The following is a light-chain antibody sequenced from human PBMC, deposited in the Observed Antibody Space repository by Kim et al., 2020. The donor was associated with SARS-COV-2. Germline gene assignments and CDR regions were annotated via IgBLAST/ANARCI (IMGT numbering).Light chain of an antibody. V-gene: IGKV1-39*01. J-gene: IGKJ4*01. CDR1: QSISNY. Sequence: DIQMTQSPSSLSASVGDRVTITCRASQSISNYLCWYQQKPGKAPKLLIYAASSLQSGVPSRFSGSGSGTDFTLTISSLQPEDFATYYCQQSYSTPLTFGGGTKVDIK. CDR3: QQSYSTPLT. CDR2: AAS.